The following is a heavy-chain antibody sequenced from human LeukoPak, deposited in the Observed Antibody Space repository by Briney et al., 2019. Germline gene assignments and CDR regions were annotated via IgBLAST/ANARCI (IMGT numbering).Heavy chain of an antibody. CDR2: ITNGGST. J-gene: IGHJ4*02. D-gene: IGHD3-22*01. Sequence: SGGSLRLSCAASGFTFSSYGMSWVRQAPGKGLEWVSGITNGGSTYYGDSVKGRFTISRDNSKNTLYLQMNSLRVEDTAVYYCARVAVGSGSYNDYWGQGTLVTVSS. CDR1: GFTFSSYG. V-gene: IGHV3-23*01. CDR3: ARVAVGSGSYNDY.